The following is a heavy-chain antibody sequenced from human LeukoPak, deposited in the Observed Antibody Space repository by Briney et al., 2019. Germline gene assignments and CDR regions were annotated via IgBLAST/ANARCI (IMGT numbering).Heavy chain of an antibody. CDR2: IYYSGTT. J-gene: IGHJ4*02. CDR3: ARQIGTTYYYDSSGYYYFDY. D-gene: IGHD3-22*01. CDR1: GGSISSNNYY. Sequence: SETLSLTCTVSGGSISSNNYYWGWIRQPPGKGLEWIGSIYYSGTTYYNPSLKSRVTISVDTSKNQFSLKLSSVTAADTAVYYCARQIGTTYYYDSSGYYYFDYWGQGTLVTVSS. V-gene: IGHV4-39*01.